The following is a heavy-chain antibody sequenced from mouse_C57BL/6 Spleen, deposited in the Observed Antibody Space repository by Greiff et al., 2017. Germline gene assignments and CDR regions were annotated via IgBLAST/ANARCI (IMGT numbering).Heavy chain of an antibody. CDR1: GYTFTSYW. CDR3: ARRDYGRGY. D-gene: IGHD1-1*01. Sequence: QVQLQQPGAELVRPGSSVKLSCKASGYTFTSYWMDWVKQRPGQGLEWIGNIYPSDSETHYNQKFKDKATLTVDKSSSTAYMQLSSLTSEDSAVYYCARRDYGRGYWGQGTTLTVSS. J-gene: IGHJ2*01. V-gene: IGHV1-61*01. CDR2: IYPSDSET.